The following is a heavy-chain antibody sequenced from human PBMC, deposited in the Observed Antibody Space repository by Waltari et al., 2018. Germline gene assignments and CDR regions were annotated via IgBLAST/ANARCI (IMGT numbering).Heavy chain of an antibody. D-gene: IGHD3-16*01. J-gene: IGHJ3*01. CDR2: FYPGDPDP. CDR3: AGGGGGFSGPNV. CDR1: GFSFNDYW. Sequence: EVQVVQSGAELRKPGESLKISCKASGFSFNDYWVAWVRQKPGAGLGWMGVFYPGDPDPPTPPPSQAHVPCSADKPTGIAALQGGSLKAAATARFYWAGGGGGFSGPNVWGQGTMVTVSS. V-gene: IGHV5-51*01.